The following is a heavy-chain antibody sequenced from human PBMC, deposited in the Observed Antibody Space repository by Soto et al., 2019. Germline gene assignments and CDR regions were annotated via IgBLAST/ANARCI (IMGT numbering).Heavy chain of an antibody. CDR3: ATDTRYSWTHFDY. Sequence: EVQLVESGGGLIKPGGSLRLSCAASGLTFSNACMNWLRQAPGEGLEWLGRIRSNSAGGTTDYAAPVTGRFTISRDDSKNMIYLQMDSLKTEDTAVYYCATDTRYSWTHFDYWGPGTLVIVSS. V-gene: IGHV3-15*01. CDR2: IRSNSAGGTT. CDR1: GLTFSNAC. D-gene: IGHD1-20*01. J-gene: IGHJ4*02.